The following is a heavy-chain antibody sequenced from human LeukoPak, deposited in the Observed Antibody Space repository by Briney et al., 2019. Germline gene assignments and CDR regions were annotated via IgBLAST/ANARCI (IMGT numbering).Heavy chain of an antibody. CDR3: ARKCRYGTSCYLDY. J-gene: IGHJ4*02. Sequence: SETLSLTCTVSGGSISSGGYYWSWIRQHPGTGLEWIGYIYYSGSTYYNPSLKSRVTISVDTSKNQFSLKLSSVTAADTAVYYCARKCRYGTSCYLDYWGQGTLVTVSS. V-gene: IGHV4-31*03. D-gene: IGHD2-2*01. CDR2: IYYSGST. CDR1: GGSISSGGYY.